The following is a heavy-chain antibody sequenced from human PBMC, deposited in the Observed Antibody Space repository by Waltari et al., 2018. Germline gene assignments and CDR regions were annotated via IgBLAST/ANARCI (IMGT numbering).Heavy chain of an antibody. CDR2: SYSGCST. J-gene: IGHJ4*02. V-gene: IGHV3-53*01. CDR1: GFTVSSNY. CDR3: ARGYCSGGSCYPRYYFDY. Sequence: EVQLVESGGGLIQPGGSLRLSCAASGFTVSSNYMSWVRQAPGEGLEWVSGSYSGCSTYDADSVKVRVTISRDNSKNTLYLQMNSLRAEDTAVYYCARGYCSGGSCYPRYYFDYWGQGTLVTVSS. D-gene: IGHD2-15*01.